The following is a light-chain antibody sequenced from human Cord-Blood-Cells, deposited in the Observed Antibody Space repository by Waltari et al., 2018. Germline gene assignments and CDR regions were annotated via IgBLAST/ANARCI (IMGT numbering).Light chain of an antibody. Sequence: DIQMNQYPSTLSASGGDRVTITCRASQSISSWLAWYQQNPVKAPKLLIYDSSSLESGVPSTFSGSVSGTEFTLTISSLQPDDFATYYFQQYNSYAWTFDQGTKVEIK. CDR1: QSISSW. J-gene: IGKJ1*01. V-gene: IGKV1-5*01. CDR2: DSS. CDR3: QQYNSYAWT.